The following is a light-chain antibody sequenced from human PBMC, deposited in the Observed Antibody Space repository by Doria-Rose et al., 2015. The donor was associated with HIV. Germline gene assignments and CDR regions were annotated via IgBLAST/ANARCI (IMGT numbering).Light chain of an antibody. J-gene: IGKJ1*01. CDR1: QSFSSTY. CDR2: DGS. CDR3: HQYGTSWT. V-gene: IGKV3-20*01. Sequence: QSPGTLSLSPGERATLSCRASQSFSSTYLAWYQQKPGQAPSLVIYDGSTRATGIPDRFSASGSGTDFTLTINRLEPEDFALYYCHQYGTSWTFGQGTKVEI.